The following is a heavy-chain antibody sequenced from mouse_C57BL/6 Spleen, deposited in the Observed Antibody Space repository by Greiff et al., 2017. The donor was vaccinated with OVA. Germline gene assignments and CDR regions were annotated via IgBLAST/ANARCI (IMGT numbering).Heavy chain of an antibody. CDR1: GYAFSSSW. Sequence: VQLKQSGPELVKPGASVKISCKASGYAFSSSWMNWVKQRPGKGLEWIGRIYPGDGDTNYNGKFKGKATLTADKSSSTAYMQLSSLTSEDSAVYFCARLFYDGSLRGYFDVWGTGTTVTVSS. CDR2: IYPGDGDT. J-gene: IGHJ1*03. V-gene: IGHV1-82*01. D-gene: IGHD2-3*01. CDR3: ARLFYDGSLRGYFDV.